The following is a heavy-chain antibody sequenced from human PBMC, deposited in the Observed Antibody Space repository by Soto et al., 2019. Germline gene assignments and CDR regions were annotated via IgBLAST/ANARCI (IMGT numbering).Heavy chain of an antibody. D-gene: IGHD1-26*01. CDR3: AREDILGTRSFDY. Sequence: GGSLRLSCGASEFIFNMYSMNWVRQAPGKGLEWLSYISSNSVTIYYADSVRGRFTIFRDNAKNSLYLQMNSLRDEDTAVYYCAREDILGTRSFDYWGQGALVTVSS. J-gene: IGHJ4*02. CDR2: ISSNSVTI. CDR1: EFIFNMYS. V-gene: IGHV3-48*02.